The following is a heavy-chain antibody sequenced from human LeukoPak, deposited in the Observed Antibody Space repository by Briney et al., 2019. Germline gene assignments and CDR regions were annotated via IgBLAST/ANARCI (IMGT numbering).Heavy chain of an antibody. V-gene: IGHV3-53*01. CDR2: IYSGGST. Sequence: GGSLRLSCAASGFTVSSNYMSWVRQAPGKGLEWVSVIYSGGSTYCADSVKGRFTISRDNSKNTLYLQMNSLRAEDTAVYYCARDGSGIAVFDYWGQGTLVTVSS. J-gene: IGHJ4*02. D-gene: IGHD6-19*01. CDR1: GFTVSSNY. CDR3: ARDGSGIAVFDY.